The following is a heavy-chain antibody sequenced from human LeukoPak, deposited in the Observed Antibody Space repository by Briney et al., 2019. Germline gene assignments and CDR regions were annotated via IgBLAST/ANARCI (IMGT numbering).Heavy chain of an antibody. CDR3: ARALLQQPEVYYYYYGMDV. V-gene: IGHV3-33*01. CDR2: IWYDGSNK. Sequence: GGSLRLSCAASGFTFSSYGMHWVRQAPGKGLERVAVIWYDGSNKYYADSVKGRFTISRDNSKNTLYLQMNSLRAEDTAVYYCARALLQQPEVYYYYYGMDVWGQGSTVTVSS. J-gene: IGHJ6*02. D-gene: IGHD3-22*01. CDR1: GFTFSSYG.